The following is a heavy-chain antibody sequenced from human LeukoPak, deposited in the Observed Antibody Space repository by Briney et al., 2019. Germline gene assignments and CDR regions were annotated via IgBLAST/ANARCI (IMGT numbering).Heavy chain of an antibody. D-gene: IGHD2-2*01. V-gene: IGHV4-30-2*01. CDR2: IYHSGST. J-gene: IGHJ4*02. Sequence: SETLSLTCTVSGGSISSGGYYWSWIRQPPGEGLEWIGYIYHSGSTYYNPSLKSRVTISVDRSKNQFSLKLSSVTAADTAVYYCAREMEDIVVVAAAGGFDYWGQGTLVTVSS. CDR1: GGSISSGGYY. CDR3: AREMEDIVVVAAAGGFDY.